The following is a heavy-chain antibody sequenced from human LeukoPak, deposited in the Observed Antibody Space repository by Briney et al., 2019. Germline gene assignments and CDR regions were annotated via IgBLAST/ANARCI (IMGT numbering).Heavy chain of an antibody. CDR3: ARGPVTARSNAFDI. D-gene: IGHD6-6*01. Sequence: SETLSLTCSVSGGSISGYYWSWIRQPAGKELEWIGRIFNSENTNYNPSLKSRITMSVDTSKNQFSLKLSSVTAADTAVYYCARGPVTARSNAFDIWGQGTMVTASS. V-gene: IGHV4-4*07. J-gene: IGHJ3*02. CDR1: GGSISGYY. CDR2: IFNSENT.